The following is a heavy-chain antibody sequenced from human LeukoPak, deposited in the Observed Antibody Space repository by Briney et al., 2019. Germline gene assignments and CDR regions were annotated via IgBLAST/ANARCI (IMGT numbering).Heavy chain of an antibody. CDR3: ARGRRGTIFGVVTSNGYLYYYYYMDV. V-gene: IGHV4-59*01. Sequence: SETLSLTCAVSGGSISSYYWSWIRQPPGKGLEWIGYIYYSGSTNYNPSLKSRVTISVDTSKNQFSLKLSSVTAADTAVYYCARGRRGTIFGVVTSNGYLYYYYYMDVWGKGTTVTVSS. D-gene: IGHD3-3*01. CDR1: GGSISSYY. J-gene: IGHJ6*03. CDR2: IYYSGST.